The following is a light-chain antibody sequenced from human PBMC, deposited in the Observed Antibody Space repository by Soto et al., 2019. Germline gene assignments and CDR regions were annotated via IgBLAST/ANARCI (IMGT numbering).Light chain of an antibody. CDR1: QSVSSNY. CDR2: GAS. CDR3: QQYGYSPRT. J-gene: IGKJ1*01. V-gene: IGKV3-20*01. Sequence: EIVLTQSPGTLSLSPGERATLSCRASQSVSSNYLAWYQLKPGQAPRLLIYGASSRATGIPDRFSGSGSGTDFTLTISSLDPEDFXVYFRQQYGYSPRTFRKGPNVHIX.